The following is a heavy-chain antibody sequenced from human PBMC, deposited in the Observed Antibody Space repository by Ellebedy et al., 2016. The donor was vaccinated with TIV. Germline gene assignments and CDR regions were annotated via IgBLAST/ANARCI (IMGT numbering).Heavy chain of an antibody. Sequence: SETLSLTXTVSGDSISSSSDYWVWIRQPPGKGPEWIGTISNRDRTEYNPSLKSRVFILVDASKNQFFLKLTSVTAADTAVYYCATFNQYYTYLGVWGKGTTVIVSS. D-gene: IGHD1-14*01. J-gene: IGHJ6*03. V-gene: IGHV4-39*01. CDR1: GDSISSSSDY. CDR3: ATFNQYYTYLGV. CDR2: ISNRDRT.